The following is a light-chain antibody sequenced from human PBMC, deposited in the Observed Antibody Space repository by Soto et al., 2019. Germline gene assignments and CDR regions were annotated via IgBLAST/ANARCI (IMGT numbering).Light chain of an antibody. J-gene: IGKJ5*01. V-gene: IGKV3D-20*02. CDR2: DAS. CDR3: QQRSNWIT. Sequence: EIVLTPSPGTLSLSPGERATLSCRASQSVSSSYLAWYQQKPGQAPRLLIYDASNRATGIPARFSGSGSGTDFTLTISSLEPEDFAVYYCQQRSNWITFGQGTRREIK. CDR1: QSVSSSY.